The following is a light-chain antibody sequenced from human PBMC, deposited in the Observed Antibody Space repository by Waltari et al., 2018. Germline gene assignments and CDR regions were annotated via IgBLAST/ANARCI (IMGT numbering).Light chain of an antibody. CDR2: DVS. CDR3: SSYTSSSTVV. J-gene: IGLJ2*01. CDR1: TRTVGGYNL. V-gene: IGLV2-14*03. Sequence: QPALTHPPPVSGSLGRPITTPCPGTTRTVGGYNLFSWYQQHPGKAPKLMIYDVSNRPSGVSNRFSGSKSGNTASLTISGLQAEDEADYYCSSYTSSSTVVFGGGTKLTVL.